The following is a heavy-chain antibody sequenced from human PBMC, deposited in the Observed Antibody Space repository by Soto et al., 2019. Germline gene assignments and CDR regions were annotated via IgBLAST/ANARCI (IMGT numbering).Heavy chain of an antibody. CDR3: ARRGNNGGYLRSYDY. CDR1: GDSISRTRYY. D-gene: IGHD3-22*01. Sequence: SETLSLTCAVSGDSISRTRYYWAWIRQPPGRGLEWIGSIYFDGAAFYNPSLKSRVTLSVDTSRNQFSLNVNSVTAADTAIYYCARRGNNGGYLRSYDYWGQGSLVTVS. J-gene: IGHJ4*02. V-gene: IGHV4-39*01. CDR2: IYFDGAA.